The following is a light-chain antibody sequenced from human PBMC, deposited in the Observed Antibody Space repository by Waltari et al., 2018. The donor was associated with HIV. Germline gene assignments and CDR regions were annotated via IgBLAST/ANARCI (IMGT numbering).Light chain of an antibody. Sequence: DIQMTQSPSSLSASVGDRVTITCRASDTLDNFLNWYQQKPGKAPNLLIFAATTLKDGVSSRFSGSGSETDYNLTISSLQPEDFATYFCQQALRTPLNFGGGT. V-gene: IGKV1-39*01. CDR3: QQALRTPLN. CDR2: AAT. CDR1: DTLDNF. J-gene: IGKJ4*01.